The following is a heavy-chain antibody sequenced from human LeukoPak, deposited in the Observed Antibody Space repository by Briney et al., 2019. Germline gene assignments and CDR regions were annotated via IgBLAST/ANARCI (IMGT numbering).Heavy chain of an antibody. Sequence: GGSLRLSCAASGFTFNSYAMSWVRQAPGKGLEWVSVIIGRGATTYCADSVKGRFTISRDNSNNTVYLQMNSLRADDTAVYYCAKAITGTTWRLCDYWGQGTLVTGFS. CDR1: GFTFNSYA. CDR3: AKAITGTTWRLCDY. J-gene: IGHJ4*02. CDR2: IIGRGATT. D-gene: IGHD1-7*01. V-gene: IGHV3-23*01.